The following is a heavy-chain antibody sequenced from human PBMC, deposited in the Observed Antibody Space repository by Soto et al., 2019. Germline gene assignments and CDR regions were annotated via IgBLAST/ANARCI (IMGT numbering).Heavy chain of an antibody. CDR3: ARVPGIAAAGTPPWYYYYGMDV. J-gene: IGHJ6*02. Sequence: QVQLVQSGAEVKKPGSSVKVSCKASGGTFSSYAISWVRQAPGQGLEWMGGIIPIFGTANYAQKFQGRVTITADESTSTAYMELSSLRSEDTAVYYCARVPGIAAAGTPPWYYYYGMDVWGQGTTVTVSS. V-gene: IGHV1-69*01. D-gene: IGHD6-13*01. CDR2: IIPIFGTA. CDR1: GGTFSSYA.